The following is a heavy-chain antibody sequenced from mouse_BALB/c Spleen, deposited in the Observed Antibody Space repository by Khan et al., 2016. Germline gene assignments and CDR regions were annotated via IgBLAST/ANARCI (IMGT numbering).Heavy chain of an antibody. V-gene: IGHV3-2*02. D-gene: IGHD2-4*01. CDR1: GYSITSDYA. Sequence: EVQLQESGPGLVKPSQSLSLTCTVTGYSITSDYAWNWIRQFPGDKLEWMGYISYSGSPSYNPSLKSRISPTRDTSKNQFFLQLNSVTTEDTATYYWARGMITTFDYWGQGTTLTVSS. CDR3: ARGMITTFDY. J-gene: IGHJ2*01. CDR2: ISYSGSP.